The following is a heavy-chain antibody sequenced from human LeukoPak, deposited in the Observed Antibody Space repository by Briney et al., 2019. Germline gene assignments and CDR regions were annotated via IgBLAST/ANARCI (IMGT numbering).Heavy chain of an antibody. CDR3: ARVVSEDNAFDI. CDR2: VSAYTGQT. V-gene: IGHV1-18*01. CDR1: GYIFTTYG. D-gene: IGHD2-15*01. J-gene: IGHJ3*02. Sequence: ASVNVSCKTSGYIFTTYGMSWVRQAPGQTLEWMGWVSAYTGQTHCAPKFQGRLTVTTDKSTTTGYVVLRSLKFDDTAVYYCARVVSEDNAFDIWGQGTMVTVSS.